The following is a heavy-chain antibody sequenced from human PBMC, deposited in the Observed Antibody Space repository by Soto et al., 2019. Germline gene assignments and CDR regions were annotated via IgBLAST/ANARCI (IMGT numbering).Heavy chain of an antibody. D-gene: IGHD2-2*02. CDR3: ARSSTIVVVPAAIEDYYYGMDV. V-gene: IGHV1-69*01. CDR1: GGTFSSYA. J-gene: IGHJ6*02. Sequence: QVQLVQSGAEVKKPGSSVKVSCKASGGTFSSYAISWVRQDPGQGLEWMGGIIPIFGTANYAQKLQGRVTITADESTSTAYMELSSLRSEDTAVYYCARSSTIVVVPAAIEDYYYGMDVWGQGTTVTVSS. CDR2: IIPIFGTA.